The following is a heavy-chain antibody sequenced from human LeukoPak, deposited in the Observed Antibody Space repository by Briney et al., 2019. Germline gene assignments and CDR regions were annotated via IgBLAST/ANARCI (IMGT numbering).Heavy chain of an antibody. CDR2: ISWNSGSI. CDR1: GFTFDDYA. CDR3: AKDRSSSSWYDAFDI. V-gene: IGHV3-9*01. Sequence: PGRSLRLSCAASGFTFDDYAMHWVRQAPGKGLEWVSGISWNSGSIGYADSVKGRFTISRDNAKNSLYLQMNSLRAEDTAVYYCAKDRSSSSWYDAFDIWGQGTMVTVSS. J-gene: IGHJ3*02. D-gene: IGHD6-13*01.